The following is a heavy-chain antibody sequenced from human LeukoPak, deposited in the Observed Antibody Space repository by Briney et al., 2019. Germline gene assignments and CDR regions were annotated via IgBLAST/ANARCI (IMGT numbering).Heavy chain of an antibody. Sequence: GRSLRLSCAASGFTFSSYGMHWVRQAPGKGLEWVAVIWYDGSNKYYADSVKGRFTISRDNSKNTLYPQMNSLRAEDTAVYYCAREAYYYGSGSYLGYWGQGTLVTVSS. J-gene: IGHJ4*02. CDR1: GFTFSSYG. V-gene: IGHV3-33*01. CDR3: AREAYYYGSGSYLGY. D-gene: IGHD3-10*01. CDR2: IWYDGSNK.